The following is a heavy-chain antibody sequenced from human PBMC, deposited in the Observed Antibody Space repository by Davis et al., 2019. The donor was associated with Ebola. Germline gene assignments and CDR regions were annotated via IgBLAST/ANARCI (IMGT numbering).Heavy chain of an antibody. J-gene: IGHJ4*02. D-gene: IGHD2-2*01. CDR3: ASGCSSTSCPDY. CDR2: IYSGGST. Sequence: GESLKISCAASGFTFSSYWMHWVRQAPGKGLEWVSVIYSGGSTYYADSVKGRFTISRDNSKNTLYLQMNSLRAEDTAVYYCASGCSSTSCPDYWGQGTLVTVSS. CDR1: GFTFSSYW. V-gene: IGHV3-66*01.